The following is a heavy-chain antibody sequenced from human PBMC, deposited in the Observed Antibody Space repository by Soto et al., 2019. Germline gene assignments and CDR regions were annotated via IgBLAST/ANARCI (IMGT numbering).Heavy chain of an antibody. CDR1: GDSVSSDITS. J-gene: IGHJ3*01. V-gene: IGHV6-1*01. CDR2: TYYRSKWFH. Sequence: QGQLQQSGPGLVKPSQTLSLTCAISGDSVSSDITSWSWIRQSPSRGLEWLGRTYYRSKWFHDYAASVKSRIAINPDTSKNQFSLELNCMTPEERAVYYCARVNALDVWCPGTVVTVSS. CDR3: ARVNALDV. D-gene: IGHD2-21*01.